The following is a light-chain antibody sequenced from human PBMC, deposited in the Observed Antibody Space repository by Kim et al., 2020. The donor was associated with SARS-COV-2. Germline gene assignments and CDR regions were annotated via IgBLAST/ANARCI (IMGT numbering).Light chain of an antibody. CDR1: QGIANY. CDR3: RKYNSAPWT. V-gene: IGKV1-27*01. Sequence: ASVGDRVTITCRASQGIANYLAWYQQKPGKVPKLVIYAASALQSGVPSRFSASGSGTDFTLTISCLQPEDVATYYCRKYNSAPWTFGQGTKVDIK. CDR2: AAS. J-gene: IGKJ1*01.